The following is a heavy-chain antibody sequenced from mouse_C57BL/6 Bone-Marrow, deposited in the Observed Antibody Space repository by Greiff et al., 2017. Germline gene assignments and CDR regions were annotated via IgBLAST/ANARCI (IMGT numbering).Heavy chain of an antibody. V-gene: IGHV7-3*01. J-gene: IGHJ2*01. CDR2: IRNKANGYTT. Sequence: DVMLVESGGGLVQPGGSLSLSCAASGFTFTDYYMSWVRQPPGKALAWLGFIRNKANGYTTEYSASVKGRFTISRDNSQSILYLQMNALRAEDSATYYCARLLLYFDYWGQGTTLTVSS. CDR3: ARLLLYFDY. CDR1: GFTFTDYY. D-gene: IGHD1-1*01.